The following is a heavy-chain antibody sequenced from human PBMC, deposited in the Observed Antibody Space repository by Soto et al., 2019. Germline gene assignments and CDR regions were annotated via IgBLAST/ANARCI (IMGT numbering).Heavy chain of an antibody. Sequence: GGSLRLSCAASGFTFSSYGMHWVRQAPGKGLEWVAVIWYDGSNKYYADSVKGRFTISRDNSKNTLYPQMNSLRAEDTAVYYCARDALPVDTAMVRGNWFDPWGQGTLVTVSS. V-gene: IGHV3-33*01. D-gene: IGHD5-18*01. CDR1: GFTFSSYG. J-gene: IGHJ5*02. CDR3: ARDALPVDTAMVRGNWFDP. CDR2: IWYDGSNK.